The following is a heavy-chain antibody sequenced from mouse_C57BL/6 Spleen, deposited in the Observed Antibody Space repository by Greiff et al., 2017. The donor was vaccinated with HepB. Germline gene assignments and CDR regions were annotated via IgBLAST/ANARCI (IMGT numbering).Heavy chain of an antibody. CDR1: GFTFSSYA. CDR2: ISDGGSYT. CDR3: AREGDYYGSSYGFAY. V-gene: IGHV5-4*01. Sequence: EVQGVESGGGLVKPGGSLKLSCAASGFTFSSYAMSWVRQTPEKRLEWVATISDGGSYTYYPDNVKGRFTISRDNAKNNLYLQMSHLKSEDTAMYYCAREGDYYGSSYGFAYWGQGTLVTVSA. J-gene: IGHJ3*01. D-gene: IGHD1-1*01.